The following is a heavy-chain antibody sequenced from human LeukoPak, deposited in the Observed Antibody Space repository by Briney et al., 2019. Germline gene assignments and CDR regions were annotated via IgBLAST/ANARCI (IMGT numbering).Heavy chain of an antibody. J-gene: IGHJ5*02. CDR2: IYYSGST. CDR3: ARSYDSSGYYQKTGFYNWFDP. D-gene: IGHD3-22*01. Sequence: SETLSLTCTVSGGSISSYYWSWIRQPPGKGLVWIGYIYYSGSTNYNPSLKSRVTISVDTSRNQFSLKLSSVTAADTAVYYCARSYDSSGYYQKTGFYNWFDPWGQGTLVTVSS. V-gene: IGHV4-59*12. CDR1: GGSISSYY.